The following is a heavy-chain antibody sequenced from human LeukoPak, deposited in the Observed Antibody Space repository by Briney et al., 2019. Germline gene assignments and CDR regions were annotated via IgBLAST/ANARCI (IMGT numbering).Heavy chain of an antibody. D-gene: IGHD6-19*01. V-gene: IGHV4-34*01. CDR3: ARAAARYSSGWYVY. CDR2: INHSGST. J-gene: IGHJ4*02. CDR1: GGSFSGYY. Sequence: PSETLSLTCAVYGGSFSGYYWSWIRQPPGKGLEWIGEINHSGSTNYNPSLKSRVTISVDTSKNQFSLKLSSVTAADTAVYYCARAAARYSSGWYVYWGQGTLVTVSP.